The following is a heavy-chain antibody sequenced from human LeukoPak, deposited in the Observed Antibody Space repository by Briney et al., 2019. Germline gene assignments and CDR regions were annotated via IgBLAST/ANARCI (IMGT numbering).Heavy chain of an antibody. CDR1: GFTFSRYG. CDR3: ARDPVGATKGGY. V-gene: IGHV3-33*01. CDR2: IWYDGTNK. D-gene: IGHD1-26*01. Sequence: PGRSLRLSCAASGFTFSRYGMHWVRQAPGKGLEWVAVIWYDGTNKDYGDSVKGRFSISRDNSKNTLTLQMNSLRAEDTAVYYCARDPVGATKGGYWGQGTLVAVSS. J-gene: IGHJ4*02.